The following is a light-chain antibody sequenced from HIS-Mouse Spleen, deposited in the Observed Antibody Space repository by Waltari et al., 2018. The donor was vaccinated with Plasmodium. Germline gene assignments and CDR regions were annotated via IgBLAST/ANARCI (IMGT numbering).Light chain of an antibody. V-gene: IGKV1-9*01. CDR2: AAS. J-gene: IGKJ3*01. CDR1: QGISSY. CDR3: RQPNSYPFT. Sequence: DIQLTQSPSFLSASVGARVTITCRASQGISSYLAWYQQKPGRAPKLLIYAASTLQSGVPSRFSGSGTGTEFTLTTHSLQPEDFATYYCRQPNSYPFTFGPGNKVDIK.